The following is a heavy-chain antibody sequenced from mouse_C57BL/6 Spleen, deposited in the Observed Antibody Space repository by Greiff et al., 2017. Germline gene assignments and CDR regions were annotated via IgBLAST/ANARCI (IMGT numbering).Heavy chain of an antibody. Sequence: EVQLVESGGGFVQPGESLKLSCESTDYDFPSHDMSWVRKTPEQRLELVAAINSDGGSTYYPDTMEGHVSISRDTTKKTLYLQMSSLRSEDTALYYCARQSSSWWYFDVWGTGTTVTVSS. CDR3: ARQSSSWWYFDV. J-gene: IGHJ1*03. CDR2: INSDGGST. CDR1: DYDFPSHD. D-gene: IGHD1-1*01. V-gene: IGHV5-2*01.